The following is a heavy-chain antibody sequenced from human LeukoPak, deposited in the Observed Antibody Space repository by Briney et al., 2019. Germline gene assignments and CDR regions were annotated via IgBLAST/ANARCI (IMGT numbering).Heavy chain of an antibody. CDR1: GYTFTTYD. CDR2: QVPQSGNT. CDR3: ARGNGPYFDY. Sequence: ASVKISCKASGYTFTTYDINWVRQAAGQGPVWMGWQVPQSGNTVYAQEFQGRVTITRDTSISTFYMELSSLTSDDTAVYFCARGNGPYFDYWGQGTPVTVSP. J-gene: IGHJ4*02. V-gene: IGHV1-8*01.